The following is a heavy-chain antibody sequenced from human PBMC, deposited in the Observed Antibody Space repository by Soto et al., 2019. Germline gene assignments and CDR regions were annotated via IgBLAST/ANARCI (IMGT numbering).Heavy chain of an antibody. V-gene: IGHV4-59*12. D-gene: IGHD1-7*01. CDR2: IHHSGST. CDR3: ARGPLGVTGTTILSQYYFDY. Sequence: SETLSLTCTVSGGSISNYYWSWIRQPPGKGLEWIGYIHHSGSTNYNPSLKSRVTISVDTSKNQFSLKLTSVTAADTAVYYCARGPLGVTGTTILSQYYFDYWGQGTLVTVS. CDR1: GGSISNYY. J-gene: IGHJ4*02.